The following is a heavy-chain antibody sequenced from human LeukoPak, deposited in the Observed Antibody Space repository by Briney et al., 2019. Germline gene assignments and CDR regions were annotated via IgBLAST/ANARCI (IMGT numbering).Heavy chain of an antibody. J-gene: IGHJ6*03. CDR2: IYYSGST. V-gene: IGHV4-34*01. CDR1: GGSFSGYY. CDR3: ASPRGLLYMDV. Sequence: SETLSLTCAVYGGSFSGYYWSWIRQPPGKGLEWIGSIYYSGSTYYNPSLKSRVTISVDTSKNQFSLKLSSVTAADTAVYYCASPRGLLYMDVWGKGTTVTVSS. D-gene: IGHD3-10*01.